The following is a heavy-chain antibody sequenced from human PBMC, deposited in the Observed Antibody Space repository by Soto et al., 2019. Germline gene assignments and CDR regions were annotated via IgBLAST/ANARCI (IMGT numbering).Heavy chain of an antibody. J-gene: IGHJ5*02. CDR1: GYTLTELS. CDR3: ATGDQRGSSWYYWFDP. V-gene: IGHV1-24*01. Sequence: ASVKVSCKVSGYTLTELSMHWVRQAPGKGLEWMGGFDPEDGETIYAQKFQGRVTMTEDTSTDTAYMELSSLRSEDTAVYYCATGDQRGSSWYYWFDPWGQGTLVTVSS. CDR2: FDPEDGET. D-gene: IGHD6-13*01.